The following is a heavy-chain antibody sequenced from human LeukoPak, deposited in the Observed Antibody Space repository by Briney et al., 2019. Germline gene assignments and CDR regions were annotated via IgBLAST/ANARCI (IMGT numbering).Heavy chain of an antibody. Sequence: QPGGSLRLSCAASGFTFTSYAMSWVRQAPGKGLEWVSAISGNGDSTYYADSVKGHSTISRDNSKNTLYLQMNSLRADDTAIYYCAKGGYSGFDEHAVDIWGQGTMVTVSS. V-gene: IGHV3-23*01. CDR2: ISGNGDST. J-gene: IGHJ3*02. D-gene: IGHD5-12*01. CDR3: AKGGYSGFDEHAVDI. CDR1: GFTFTSYA.